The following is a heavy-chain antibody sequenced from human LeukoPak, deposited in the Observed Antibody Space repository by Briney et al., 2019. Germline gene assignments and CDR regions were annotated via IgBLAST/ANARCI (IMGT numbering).Heavy chain of an antibody. CDR2: IYYSGST. D-gene: IGHD5-18*01. Sequence: PSETLSLTCTVSGGSISSGDYYWGWIRQPPGKGLEWIGYIYYSGSTYYNPSLKSRVTISVDTSKNQFSLKLSSVTAADTAVYYCAREDVDTAMLFDYWGQGTLVTVSS. CDR1: GGSISSGDYY. J-gene: IGHJ4*02. CDR3: AREDVDTAMLFDY. V-gene: IGHV4-30-4*01.